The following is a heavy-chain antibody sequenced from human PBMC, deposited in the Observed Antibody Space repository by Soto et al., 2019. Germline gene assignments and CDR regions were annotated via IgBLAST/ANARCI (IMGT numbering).Heavy chain of an antibody. J-gene: IGHJ4*02. CDR3: ARDGEGY. Sequence: EVQPVESGGGLVQPGGSLRLSCAASGFTFSSNWMHWVRQVPGKGLVWVSRINTDGSATNYADPVKGRFTTSRDNAKNMLYLQMNSLRVEDTAVYYCARDGEGYWGQGTLVTVSS. CDR1: GFTFSSNW. CDR2: INTDGSAT. V-gene: IGHV3-74*01. D-gene: IGHD2-21*01.